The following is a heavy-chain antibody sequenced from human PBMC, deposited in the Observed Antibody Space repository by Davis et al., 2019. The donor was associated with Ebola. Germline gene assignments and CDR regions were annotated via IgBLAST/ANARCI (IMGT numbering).Heavy chain of an antibody. CDR1: GFTLSDYG. Sequence: GESLKISCAASGFTLSDYGIHWVRQSPGKGLEWVAFTSHDGRNEYYADSVRGRFTISIDESKNTLYLQMNGLRVEDTAIYYCAKDTANIWFDVWGQGTMVTVSS. J-gene: IGHJ3*01. V-gene: IGHV3-30*02. D-gene: IGHD2-21*02. CDR3: AKDTANIWFDV. CDR2: TSHDGRNE.